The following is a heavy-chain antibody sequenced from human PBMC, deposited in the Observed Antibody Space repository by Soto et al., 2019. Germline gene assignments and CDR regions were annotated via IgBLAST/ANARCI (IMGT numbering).Heavy chain of an antibody. Sequence: SETLSLTCTVSGGSISSYYWSWIRQPPGKGLEWIGYIYYSGSTNYNPSLKSRVTISVDTSKNQFSLKLSSVTAADTAVYYCAREEYCTNGVCANWFDPWGQGTLVTVSS. CDR2: IYYSGST. V-gene: IGHV4-59*01. CDR3: AREEYCTNGVCANWFDP. J-gene: IGHJ5*02. D-gene: IGHD2-8*01. CDR1: GGSISSYY.